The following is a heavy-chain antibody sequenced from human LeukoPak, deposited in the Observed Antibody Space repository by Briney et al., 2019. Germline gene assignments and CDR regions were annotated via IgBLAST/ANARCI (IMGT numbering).Heavy chain of an antibody. CDR2: IYPGDSDT. Sequence: GESLKISCKGSGYSFTNYWIGWVRQMPGKGLEWMGIIYPGDSDTRYSPSFQGQVTISADKSISTAYLQWSSLKASDTAMYYCARHPFSPYYDFWSGWVYMDVWGKGTTVTVSS. D-gene: IGHD3-3*01. CDR1: GYSFTNYW. J-gene: IGHJ6*03. V-gene: IGHV5-51*01. CDR3: ARHPFSPYYDFWSGWVYMDV.